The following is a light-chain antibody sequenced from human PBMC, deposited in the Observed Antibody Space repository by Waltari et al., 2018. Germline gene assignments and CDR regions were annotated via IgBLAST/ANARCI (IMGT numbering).Light chain of an antibody. J-gene: IGKJ4*01. V-gene: IGKV1-5*03. CDR2: KAS. CDR3: QHYNNYPPT. CDR1: QNLSTW. Sequence: DIQMTQSPSILSAYAGHTAPIPCRTSQNLSTWLAWYQQKPGKAPKLLISKASILESGVPSRFSGSGSGTEFTLTINSLQPDDFATFYCQHYNNYPPTFGGGTKVEIK.